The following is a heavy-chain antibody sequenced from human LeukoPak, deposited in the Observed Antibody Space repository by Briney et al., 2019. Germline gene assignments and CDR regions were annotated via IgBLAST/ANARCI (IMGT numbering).Heavy chain of an antibody. CDR3: AKGTFMVRGVNRGVCFDY. CDR2: ISYDGSYK. D-gene: IGHD3-10*01. V-gene: IGHV3-30*04. Sequence: GRSLRLSCAASGFTFRNYAIHWVRQAPGKGLERVAVISYDGSYKDDADSVKGRFTISRDNSKKTLYLQMNSLRAEDTAVYYCAKGTFMVRGVNRGVCFDYWGQGTLVTVSS. J-gene: IGHJ4*02. CDR1: GFTFRNYA.